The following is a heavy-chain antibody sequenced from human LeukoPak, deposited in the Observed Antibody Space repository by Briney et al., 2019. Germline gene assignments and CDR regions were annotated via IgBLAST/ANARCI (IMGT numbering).Heavy chain of an antibody. Sequence: GRSLRLSCAASEFTFDDYAMHWVWQAPGTGLERVSGISRNSGTIAYADSLNGRFTISRDNAKNCLYLQMNSLRADDTALYYCASQPSFGHLLSGFHFDYWGQGTLVTVSS. CDR1: EFTFDDYA. J-gene: IGHJ4*02. CDR2: ISRNSGTI. CDR3: ASQPSFGHLLSGFHFDY. V-gene: IGHV3-9*01. D-gene: IGHD3-16*01.